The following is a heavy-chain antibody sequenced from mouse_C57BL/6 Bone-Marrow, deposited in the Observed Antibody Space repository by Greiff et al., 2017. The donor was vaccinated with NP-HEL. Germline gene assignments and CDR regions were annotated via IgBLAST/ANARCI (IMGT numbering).Heavy chain of an antibody. CDR1: GFNIKDDY. CDR2: IDPENGDT. Sequence: VQLQQSGAELVRPGASVKLSCTASGFNIKDDYMHWVKQRPEQGLEWIGWIDPENGDTEYASKFQGKATITADTSSNTAYLQLSSLTSEDTAVYYCTFFKKGYFDVWGTGTTVTVSS. CDR3: TFFKKGYFDV. J-gene: IGHJ1*03. V-gene: IGHV14-4*01.